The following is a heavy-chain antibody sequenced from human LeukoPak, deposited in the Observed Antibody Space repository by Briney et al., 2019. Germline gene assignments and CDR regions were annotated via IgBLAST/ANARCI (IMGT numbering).Heavy chain of an antibody. J-gene: IGHJ2*01. V-gene: IGHV3-23*01. CDR1: GFTFSSYD. CDR2: IYGRGRTT. Sequence: PGGSLRLSCGASGFTFSSYDMTWVRQAPGKGLEWVSGIYGRGRTTYYADSVKGRFIVSRDNSKNSLSLQMNSLRAEDTAVYYCARVVGRNWYLDLWGRGTQVTVS. D-gene: IGHD1-14*01. CDR3: ARVVGRNWYLDL.